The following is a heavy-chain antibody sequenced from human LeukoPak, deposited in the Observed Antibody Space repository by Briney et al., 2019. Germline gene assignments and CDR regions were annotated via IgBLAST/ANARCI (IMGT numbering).Heavy chain of an antibody. CDR3: ARMVRGWWYFDY. Sequence: ASVKVSCKASGYTFTGYHMHWVRQAPGQGLEWMGWINPNSGGTSYAQKFQGRVTITTDESTSTAYMELSSLRSEDTAVYYCARMVRGWWYFDYWGQGTLVTVSS. CDR2: INPNSGGT. J-gene: IGHJ4*02. D-gene: IGHD2-8*02. V-gene: IGHV1-2*02. CDR1: GYTFTGYH.